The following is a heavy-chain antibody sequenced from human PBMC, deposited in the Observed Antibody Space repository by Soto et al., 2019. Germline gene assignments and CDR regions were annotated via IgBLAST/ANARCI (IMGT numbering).Heavy chain of an antibody. CDR2: ISYDGSNK. CDR3: AKAGRGWYRSSLDC. J-gene: IGHJ4*02. D-gene: IGHD6-19*01. Sequence: PGGSLRLSCAASGFTFSSYGMHWVRQAPGKGLEWVAVISYDGSNKYYADSVKGRFTISRDNSKNTLYLQMNSLRAEDTAVYYCAKAGRGWYRSSLDCWGQGTLVTV. V-gene: IGHV3-30*18. CDR1: GFTFSSYG.